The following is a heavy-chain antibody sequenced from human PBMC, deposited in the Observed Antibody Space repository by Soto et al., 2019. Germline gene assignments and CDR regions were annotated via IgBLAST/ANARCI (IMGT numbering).Heavy chain of an antibody. CDR3: ARGRTSSLDY. V-gene: IGHV3-74*01. Sequence: PGGSLRLSCAASGFTFSSHWMHWVRQAPGKGLVWVSRMNSDGSSTSYADSVKDRFTISRDNAKNTLYLQMSSLRAEDTAVYYCARGRTSSLDYWGQGMLVTVSS. CDR2: MNSDGSST. CDR1: GFTFSSHW. J-gene: IGHJ4*02.